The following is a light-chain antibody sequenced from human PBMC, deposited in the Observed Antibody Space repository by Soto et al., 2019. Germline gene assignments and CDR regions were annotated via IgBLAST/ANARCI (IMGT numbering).Light chain of an antibody. Sequence: DIQMTQSPSTLSGSVGDRVTITSRASQTISSWLAWYQQXPGKAPKILIYAASSLQSGVPSRFSGSGSGTDFTLTISSLQPEDFAVYYCQQYGSSPLFGGGTQVDIK. CDR3: QQYGSSPL. CDR2: AAS. J-gene: IGKJ4*01. CDR1: QTISSW. V-gene: IGKV1-5*01.